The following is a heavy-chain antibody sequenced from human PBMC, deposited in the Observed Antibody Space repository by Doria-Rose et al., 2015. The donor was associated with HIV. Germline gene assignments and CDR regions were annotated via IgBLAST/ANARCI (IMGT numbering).Heavy chain of an antibody. V-gene: IGHV1-46*01. Sequence: QVQLVQSGAEVKKPGASVKVSCKASGYTFTSYYMHWVRQAPGQGPEWMGIINPSGGNTSYAQKFQDRLTMTRDTSTSTVYMELNSLRSEDTAVYYCATNIAVAGTDYWGQGTLVTVSS. CDR2: INPSGGNT. J-gene: IGHJ4*02. CDR3: ATNIAVAGTDY. D-gene: IGHD6-19*01. CDR1: GYTFTSYY.